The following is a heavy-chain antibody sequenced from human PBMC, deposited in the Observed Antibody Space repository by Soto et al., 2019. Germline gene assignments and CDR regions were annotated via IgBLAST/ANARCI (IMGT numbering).Heavy chain of an antibody. CDR1: GESFSGYY. J-gene: IGHJ4*02. V-gene: IGHV4-34*01. Sequence: NPSETLSLTCAVYGESFSGYYWSWIRQPPGKGLEWIGEINHSGSTNYNPSLKSRVTISVDTSKNQFSLKLSSVTAADTAVYYCARARYSYGYLPRLIFDYWGQGTLVTVSS. CDR2: INHSGST. D-gene: IGHD5-18*01. CDR3: ARARYSYGYLPRLIFDY.